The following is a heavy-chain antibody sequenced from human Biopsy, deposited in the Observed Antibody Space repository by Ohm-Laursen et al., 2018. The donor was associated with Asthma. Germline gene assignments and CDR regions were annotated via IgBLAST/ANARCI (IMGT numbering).Heavy chain of an antibody. CDR3: ARGWNCGGDCYSLDS. CDR1: GDSIDSGDYS. D-gene: IGHD2-21*02. CDR2: IYRNGDT. V-gene: IGHV4-30-2*06. Sequence: PPETLSLTCAVSGDSIDSGDYSWTWIRQSPGVGLEWIGYIYRNGDTYYNPTLKNRVTISIDRSKNQFSLRLRSVTAADTAVYYCARGWNCGGDCYSLDSWGQGTLVTVSS. J-gene: IGHJ4*02.